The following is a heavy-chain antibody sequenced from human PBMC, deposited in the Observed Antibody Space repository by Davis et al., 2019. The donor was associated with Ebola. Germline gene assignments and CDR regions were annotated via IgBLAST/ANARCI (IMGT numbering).Heavy chain of an antibody. CDR1: GFTFSSYG. D-gene: IGHD2-2*02. J-gene: IGHJ6*02. CDR3: ARVRAIWSRMDV. CDR2: INHSGST. V-gene: IGHV4-34*01. Sequence: GSLRLSCAASGFTFSSYGMHWVRQAPGKGLEWIGEINHSGSTNYNPSLKSRVTISVDTSKNQFSLKLSSVTAADTAVYYCARVRAIWSRMDVWGQGTTVTVSS.